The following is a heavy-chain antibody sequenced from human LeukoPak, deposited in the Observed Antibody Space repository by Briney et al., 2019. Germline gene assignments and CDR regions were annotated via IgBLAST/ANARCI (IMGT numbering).Heavy chain of an antibody. D-gene: IGHD5-12*01. V-gene: IGHV3-21*01. J-gene: IGHJ4*02. Sequence: GGSLRLSCAASGFTFSSYEMNWVRQAPGKGLEWVSSISSSSSYIYYADSVKGRFTISRDNAKNSLYLQMNSLRAEDTAVYYCASGSVGHSGYDFDYWGQGTLVTVSS. CDR3: ASGSVGHSGYDFDY. CDR1: GFTFSSYE. CDR2: ISSSSSYI.